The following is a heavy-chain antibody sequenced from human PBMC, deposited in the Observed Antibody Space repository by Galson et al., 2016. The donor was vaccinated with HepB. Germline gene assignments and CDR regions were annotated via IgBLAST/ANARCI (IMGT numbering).Heavy chain of an antibody. J-gene: IGHJ4*02. Sequence: SLRLSCAAPGFTFSSYGMHWVRQAPGKGLEWMAVIWYDGINKYYGDSVQGRFTISRDNSRNTSYLQMNSLRAEDTAVYYCARDLGGSSCLDYWGQGTLVTVSS. CDR1: GFTFSSYG. V-gene: IGHV3-33*01. CDR3: ARDLGGSSCLDY. D-gene: IGHD6-6*01. CDR2: IWYDGINK.